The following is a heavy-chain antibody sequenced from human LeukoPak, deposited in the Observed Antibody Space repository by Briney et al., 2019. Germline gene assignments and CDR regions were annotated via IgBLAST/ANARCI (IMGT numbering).Heavy chain of an antibody. J-gene: IGHJ4*02. V-gene: IGHV3-21*01. CDR3: ARVGRDSSGSAYYFDY. Sequence: GGSLRLSCAASGFTFSSYSMNWVRQAPGKGLEWVSSISSSSSYIYYADSVKVRFTISRDHAKHSRYLQMNSLRAEDTAVYYCARVGRDSSGSAYYFDYWGQGTLVTVSS. CDR1: GFTFSSYS. D-gene: IGHD3-22*01. CDR2: ISSSSSYI.